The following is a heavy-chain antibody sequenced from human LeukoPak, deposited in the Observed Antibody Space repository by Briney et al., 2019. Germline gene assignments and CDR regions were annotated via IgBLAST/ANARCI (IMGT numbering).Heavy chain of an antibody. D-gene: IGHD6-13*01. CDR2: ISSSSSDI. V-gene: IGHV3-21*01. J-gene: IGHJ6*03. Sequence: GGSLRLSCAASGFTFSSYSMNWVRQAPGKGLGWVSSISSSSSDIYYADSVKGRFTISRDNAKNSLYLQMNSLRAEDTAVYYCARVYSKLVYYMDVWGEGTTVTVSS. CDR3: ARVYSKLVYYMDV. CDR1: GFTFSSYS.